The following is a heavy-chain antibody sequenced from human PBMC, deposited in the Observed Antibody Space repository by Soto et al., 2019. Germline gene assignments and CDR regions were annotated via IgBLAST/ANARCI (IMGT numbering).Heavy chain of an antibody. CDR2: IDPSGGGT. Sequence: QVQLVQSGAEVKKPGASVKVSCKASGYTFTIYYMHWVRQAPGQGLEWMGIIDPSGGGTSYAQKFQGRIPMTRATSTSTVYMELSSLRPEDTAVYYCARDRVDCSGGNCWRSVEDTWGQGTLVTVSS. D-gene: IGHD2-15*01. J-gene: IGHJ5*02. CDR3: ARDRVDCSGGNCWRSVEDT. CDR1: GYTFTIYY. V-gene: IGHV1-46*01.